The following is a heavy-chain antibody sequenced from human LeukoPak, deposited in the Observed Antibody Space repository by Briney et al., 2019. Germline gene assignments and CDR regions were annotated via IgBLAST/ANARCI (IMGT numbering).Heavy chain of an antibody. J-gene: IGHJ1*01. V-gene: IGHV1-18*01. Sequence: ASVKVSCKASGYTFTSYGISWVRHAPGQGLEWMGWISAYTGNTNYAQKPQGRVTMTTDKSTSTAYMELRSLRSDDTAVYYCARHRISSSWYPMGFQHWGQGTLVTVSS. CDR2: ISAYTGNT. CDR1: GYTFTSYG. D-gene: IGHD6-13*01. CDR3: ARHRISSSWYPMGFQH.